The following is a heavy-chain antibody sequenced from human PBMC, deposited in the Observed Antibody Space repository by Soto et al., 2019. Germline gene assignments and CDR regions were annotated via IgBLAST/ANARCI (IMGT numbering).Heavy chain of an antibody. CDR3: ARRVAVTSIPQVSYYYYGLDV. Sequence: SVKVSCTASGGPFNSYAIAWVRQAPGQGLEWMGGIIPLFGTTNYAQKFQGRVTITADESTTTAFMELSSLRSDDTAVYYCARRVAVTSIPQVSYYYYGLDVWGQGTTVTVSS. V-gene: IGHV1-69*13. D-gene: IGHD2-21*02. J-gene: IGHJ6*02. CDR2: IIPLFGTT. CDR1: GGPFNSYA.